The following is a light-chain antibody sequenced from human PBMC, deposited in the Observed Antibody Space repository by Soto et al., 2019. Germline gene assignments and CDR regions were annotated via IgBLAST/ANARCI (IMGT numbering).Light chain of an antibody. J-gene: IGLJ1*01. V-gene: IGLV1-44*01. CDR1: SSNIGSNT. CDR2: SNN. Sequence: QSALTQPPSASGTPGQRGTISCSGSSSNIGSNTVNWYQQLPGTAPKLLIYSNNHRPSGVPDRFSGSKSGTSASLAITGLQAEDEADYYCQSFDSSLSGFVFGAGTKVTVL. CDR3: QSFDSSLSGFV.